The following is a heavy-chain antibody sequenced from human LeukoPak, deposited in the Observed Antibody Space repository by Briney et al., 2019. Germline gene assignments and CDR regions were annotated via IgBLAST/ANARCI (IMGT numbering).Heavy chain of an antibody. CDR2: IYYSGST. V-gene: IGHV4-61*05. CDR1: GGSISSSSYY. D-gene: IGHD1-26*01. J-gene: IGHJ4*02. Sequence: SETLSLTCTVSGGSISSSSYYWGWIRQPPGKGLEWIGYIYYSGSTNYNPSLKSRVTILVDTSKNQFSLKVSSVTAADTAVYYCARGQYSGSCFDNWGQGSLVTVSS. CDR3: ARGQYSGSCFDN.